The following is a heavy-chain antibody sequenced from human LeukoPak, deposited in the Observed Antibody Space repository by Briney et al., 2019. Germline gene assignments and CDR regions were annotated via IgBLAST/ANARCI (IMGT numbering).Heavy chain of an antibody. CDR2: INPNSGGT. CDR1: GYTFTGYY. J-gene: IGHJ6*03. D-gene: IGHD4-17*01. CDR3: AGGSLVTTKYYYYYMDV. Sequence: ASVKVSCKASGYTFTGYYMHCVRQAPGQGLEWMGWINPNSGGTNYTHKFQGRVTNTWNTPITTAYIGLSRLRSDDTAVYYCAGGSLVTTKYYYYYMDVWGKGTTVTGSS. V-gene: IGHV1-2*07.